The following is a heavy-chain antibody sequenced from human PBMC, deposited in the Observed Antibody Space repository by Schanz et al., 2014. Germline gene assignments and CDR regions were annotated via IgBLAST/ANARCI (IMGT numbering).Heavy chain of an antibody. CDR3: ARGTPFLCDY. CDR1: GFTFDEYG. V-gene: IGHV3-9*01. CDR2: ISWNGGFI. J-gene: IGHJ4*02. Sequence: EVQLVESGGGLVQPGGSLRLSCAASGFTFDEYGMHWVRQAPGKGLEWVSGISWNGGFIAYGDAVKGRFTISRDNAKNSLFLQMSSLRAEDTALYYCARGTPFLCDYWGQGTLVTVSS. D-gene: IGHD3-16*01.